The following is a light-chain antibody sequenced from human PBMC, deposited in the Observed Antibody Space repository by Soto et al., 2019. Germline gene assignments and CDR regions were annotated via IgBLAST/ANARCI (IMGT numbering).Light chain of an antibody. J-gene: IGKJ5*01. V-gene: IGKV1-9*01. CDR1: QGISSY. CDR3: QQLNSYPFT. CDR2: AAS. Sequence: DIQLTQSPSFLSASIGDRFTITFRASQGISSYLAWYQQKPGKAPKFLIYAASTLQSGVPSRFRGSESGTEFTLTISSLQPEDFATYYCQQLNSYPFTFGQGTRLEIK.